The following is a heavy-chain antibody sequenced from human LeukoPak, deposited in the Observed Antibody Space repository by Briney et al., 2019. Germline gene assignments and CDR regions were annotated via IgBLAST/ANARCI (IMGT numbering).Heavy chain of an antibody. CDR2: IYPRDSRT. J-gene: IGHJ4*02. CDR3: ARRSGNYYGVDY. V-gene: IGHV5-51*01. Sequence: GESLKISCKGSGYSFSSYWIAWVRQMPGKGLEWMGVIYPRDSRTTYSPSFQDQVTISADKSISTAYLQWSSLKASDTAMYYCARRSGNYYGVDYWGQGTLVTVSS. D-gene: IGHD1-26*01. CDR1: GYSFSSYW.